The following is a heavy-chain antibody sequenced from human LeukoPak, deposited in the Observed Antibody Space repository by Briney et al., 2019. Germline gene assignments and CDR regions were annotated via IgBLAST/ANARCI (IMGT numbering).Heavy chain of an antibody. D-gene: IGHD6-13*01. J-gene: IGHJ4*02. Sequence: AGGSLRLSCAASGFTFSSYAMSWVRQAPGKGLEWVSAISGSGGSTYYADSVKGRFTISRDNSKNTLYLQMNSLRAEDTAVYYCARWGNRIAAAGKQTLDYWGQGTLVTVSS. V-gene: IGHV3-23*01. CDR3: ARWGNRIAAAGKQTLDY. CDR2: ISGSGGST. CDR1: GFTFSSYA.